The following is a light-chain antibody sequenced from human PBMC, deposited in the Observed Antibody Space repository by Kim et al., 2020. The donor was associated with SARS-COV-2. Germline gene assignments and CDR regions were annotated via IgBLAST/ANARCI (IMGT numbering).Light chain of an antibody. CDR3: SSYTSSSLSV. CDR1: SSDVGGYNY. Sequence: QSALTQPASVSGSPGQSITISCTGTSSDVGGYNYVSWYQQHPGKAPKLMIYDVSNRPSGVSNRFSGSKSGNTASLTISGLQTENVADYYCSSYTSSSLSVFGTGPKVIV. CDR2: DVS. J-gene: IGLJ1*01. V-gene: IGLV2-14*03.